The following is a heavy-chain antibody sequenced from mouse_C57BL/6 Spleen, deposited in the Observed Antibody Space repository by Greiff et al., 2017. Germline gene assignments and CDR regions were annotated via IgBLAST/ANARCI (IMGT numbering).Heavy chain of an antibody. CDR1: GFTFSDYG. CDR3: ARPYSNYGAWFAY. D-gene: IGHD2-5*01. Sequence: EVQLVESGGGLVKPGGSLKLSCAASGFTFSDYGMHWVRQAPEKGLEWVAYISSGSSTIYYAETVKGRFTISRDNAKNTLFLQRTSLRSEDTAMYYCARPYSNYGAWFAYWGQGTLVTVSA. J-gene: IGHJ3*01. CDR2: ISSGSSTI. V-gene: IGHV5-17*01.